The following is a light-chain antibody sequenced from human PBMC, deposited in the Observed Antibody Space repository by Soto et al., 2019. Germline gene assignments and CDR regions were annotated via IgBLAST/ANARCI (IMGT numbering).Light chain of an antibody. CDR2: GAS. CDR1: QSVSSSY. Sequence: ELVLTQSPGTLSLSPGERATLSCRASQSVSSSYLAWYRQKPGQAPRLLIYGASSRATGIPDRVSGSGSGTDFTLTISRLEPEDFAVYYCQQYGSSPCTFGQGTKLEI. CDR3: QQYGSSPCT. V-gene: IGKV3-20*01. J-gene: IGKJ2*02.